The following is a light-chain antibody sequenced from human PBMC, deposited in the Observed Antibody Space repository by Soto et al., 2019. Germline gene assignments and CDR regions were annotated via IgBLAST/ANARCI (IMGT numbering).Light chain of an antibody. Sequence: QSVLTQPASVSGSPGQSITISCTGTSNDIGGYNFVSWSQQLPGKAPKLIIYEVTNRPSGVSNRFSGSKSGNTASLPISGLQADDEADYYCSSYTNTTTLVFGGGTKLTVL. CDR3: SSYTNTTTLV. V-gene: IGLV2-14*01. CDR1: SNDIGGYNF. J-gene: IGLJ2*01. CDR2: EVT.